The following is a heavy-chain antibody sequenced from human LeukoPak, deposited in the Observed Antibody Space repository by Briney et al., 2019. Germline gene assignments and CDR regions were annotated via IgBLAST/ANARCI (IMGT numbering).Heavy chain of an antibody. V-gene: IGHV6-1*01. Sequence: SQTLSLTCAISGHSVYRRSAAGGSIRQSPSRGLEWLGRTYYRSKWYHDFALSVKSRITINPNTSKNQFSLQLNSVTPEDTAVYYCAREGDSGYLFVHWGQGTLVTVSS. J-gene: IGHJ4*02. D-gene: IGHD5-12*01. CDR3: AREGDSGYLFVH. CDR1: GHSVYRRSAA. CDR2: TYYRSKWYH.